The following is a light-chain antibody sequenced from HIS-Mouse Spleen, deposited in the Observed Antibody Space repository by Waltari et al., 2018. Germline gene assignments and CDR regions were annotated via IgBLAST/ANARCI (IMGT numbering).Light chain of an antibody. CDR2: LNSDGSH. CDR3: QTWGTGIVV. Sequence: QLVLTQSPSASASLGASVKLTCTLSSGHSSYAIAWHPQQPEKGPRYFMKLNSDGSHSKGDGIPDRFSGSSSGAERYLTISSLQSEDEADYYCQTWGTGIVVFGGGTKLTVL. CDR1: SGHSSYA. J-gene: IGLJ2*01. V-gene: IGLV4-69*01.